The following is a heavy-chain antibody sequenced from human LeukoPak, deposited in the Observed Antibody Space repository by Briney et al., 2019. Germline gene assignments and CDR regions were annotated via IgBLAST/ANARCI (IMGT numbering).Heavy chain of an antibody. CDR2: IYHTGST. V-gene: IGHV4-30-2*01. D-gene: IGHD6-6*01. CDR3: ATLFGPSYSSSSGFDY. Sequence: SETLSLTCTVSGGSISSGGYYWSCIRQPPGKGLECIGHIYHTGSTYYNPSLKSRVTISEDRSKNQFSLKLSFVTAADTAVYYCATLFGPSYSSSSGFDYWGQGILVTVSS. J-gene: IGHJ4*02. CDR1: GGSISSGGYY.